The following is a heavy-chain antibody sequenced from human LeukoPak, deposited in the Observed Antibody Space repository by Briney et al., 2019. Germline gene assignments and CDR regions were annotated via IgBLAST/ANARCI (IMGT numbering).Heavy chain of an antibody. J-gene: IGHJ4*02. V-gene: IGHV4-61*01. D-gene: IGHD1-1*01. CDR3: AREWHLDR. CDR2: IYYSGST. CDR1: GDSVSSSSYY. Sequence: MSSETLSLTCSVSGDSVSSSSYYWSWIRQPPGKGLEWIGNIYYSGSTNYNPSLKSRVTISVDTSKNQFSLKLSSVTAADTAVYYCAREWHLDRWGQGTLVTVSS.